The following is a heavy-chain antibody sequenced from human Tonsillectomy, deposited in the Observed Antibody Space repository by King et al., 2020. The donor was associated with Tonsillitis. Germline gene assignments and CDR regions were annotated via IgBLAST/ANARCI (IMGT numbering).Heavy chain of an antibody. D-gene: IGHD2-2*01. CDR3: ATVRQDSEVVPAASDAFDN. CDR2: IIPMFGPA. J-gene: IGHJ3*02. CDR1: GGTFSTHA. Sequence: QLVQSGAEVKKPGSSVKVSCKASGGTFSTHAISWVRQAPGQGLEWMGGIIPMFGPAKYAQKFQGRVTITADESTSTAFMELSSLRSEDTAVYYCATVRQDSEVVPAASDAFDNWG. V-gene: IGHV1-69*01.